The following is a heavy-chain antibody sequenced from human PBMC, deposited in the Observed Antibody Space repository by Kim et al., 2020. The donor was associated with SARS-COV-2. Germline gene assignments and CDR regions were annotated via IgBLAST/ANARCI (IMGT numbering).Heavy chain of an antibody. D-gene: IGHD1-26*01. CDR1: GFTFNNYA. Sequence: GGSLRLSCAASGFTFNNYAMSWVRQAPGKGLEWVSTINGSGAPTYYADSVKGRFTISRDDSKNTLHLQMNSLRAEDAAVYYCAKASSRGSYLTYFDY. V-gene: IGHV3-23*01. CDR3: AKASSRGSYLTYFDY. J-gene: IGHJ4*01. CDR2: INGSGAPT.